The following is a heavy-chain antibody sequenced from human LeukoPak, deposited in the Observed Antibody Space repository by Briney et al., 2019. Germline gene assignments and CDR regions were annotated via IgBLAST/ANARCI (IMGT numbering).Heavy chain of an antibody. CDR1: GFTFSSYS. CDR3: ARVSGYSGYDYSPLDY. V-gene: IGHV3-21*01. D-gene: IGHD5-12*01. CDR2: ISSSSSYI. Sequence: GGSLRLSCAASGFTFSSYSMNWVRRAPGKGLEWVSSISSSSSYIYYADSVKGRFTISRDNAKNSLYLQMNSLRAEDTAVYYCARVSGYSGYDYSPLDYWGQGTLVTVSS. J-gene: IGHJ4*02.